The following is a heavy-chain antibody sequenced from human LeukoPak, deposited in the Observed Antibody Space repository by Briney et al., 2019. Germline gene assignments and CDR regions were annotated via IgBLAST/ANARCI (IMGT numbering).Heavy chain of an antibody. V-gene: IGHV4-34*01. CDR2: INHSGST. CDR3: TRGAVGSTPHVAFDI. J-gene: IGHJ3*02. CDR1: GGSFSGYH. Sequence: PSETLSLTCAVYGGSFSGYHWSWIRQPPGKGLEWIGEINHSGSTNYNPSLKSRVTISVDTSKNQFSLKLSSVTAADTAVYYCTRGAVGSTPHVAFDIWGQGTMVTVSS. D-gene: IGHD1-26*01.